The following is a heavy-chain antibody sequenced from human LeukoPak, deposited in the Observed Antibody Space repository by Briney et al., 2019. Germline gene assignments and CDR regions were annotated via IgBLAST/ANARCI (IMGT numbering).Heavy chain of an antibody. D-gene: IGHD6-6*01. V-gene: IGHV1-69*05. CDR1: GYTFTGYY. CDR3: ARGIAARPSFTYYYMDV. J-gene: IGHJ6*03. CDR2: IIPIFGTA. Sequence: SVKVSCKASGYTFTGYYMHWVRQAPGQGLEWMGGIIPIFGTANYAQKFQGRVTITTDESTSTAYMELSSLRSEDTAVYYCARGIAARPSFTYYYMDVWGKGTTVTVSS.